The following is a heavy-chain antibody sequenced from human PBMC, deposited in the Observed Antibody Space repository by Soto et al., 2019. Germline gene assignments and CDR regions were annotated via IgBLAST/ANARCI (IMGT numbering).Heavy chain of an antibody. D-gene: IGHD3-10*01. CDR3: ARDRIAGSGSCDN. J-gene: IGHJ4*02. Sequence: LRLSCVASGFTFNNYWMHWVRQVPGKGLVWVSRIKTDGSSPNYADSVEGRFTISSDNAKNTLYLQMNSLRAEDTAVYYCARDRIAGSGSCDNWGQGTLVTVSS. CDR1: GFTFNNYW. V-gene: IGHV3-74*01. CDR2: IKTDGSSP.